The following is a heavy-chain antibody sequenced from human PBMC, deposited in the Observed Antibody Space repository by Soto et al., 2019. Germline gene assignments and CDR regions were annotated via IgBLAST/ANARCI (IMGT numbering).Heavy chain of an antibody. CDR3: ARYQYHSTRHDDEH. Sequence: SETLSLTCSFSVYSIYRGNYWGWIGESPGKGLEWIGSISHRGATFYTPSVKSRATISLDTSNNQFSLRVTSVTVADTAIYYCARYQYHSTRHDDEHWG. CDR2: ISHRGAT. D-gene: IGHD2-2*01. CDR1: VYSIYRGNY. V-gene: IGHV4-38-2*02. J-gene: IGHJ1*01.